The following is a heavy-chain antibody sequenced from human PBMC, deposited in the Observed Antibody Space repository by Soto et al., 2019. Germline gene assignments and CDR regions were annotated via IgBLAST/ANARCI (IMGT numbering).Heavy chain of an antibody. Sequence: ASVKVSCKASGYSFTSYSMHWVRQAPGQRLEWMGWINAGNGNTKYSQKFQGRVTITRDTSASTAYMELSSLSSEDTAVYYCARSIVVVSALDHWGQGTLVTVSS. CDR3: ARSIVVVSALDH. J-gene: IGHJ4*02. CDR2: INAGNGNT. V-gene: IGHV1-3*01. CDR1: GYSFTSYS. D-gene: IGHD2-21*02.